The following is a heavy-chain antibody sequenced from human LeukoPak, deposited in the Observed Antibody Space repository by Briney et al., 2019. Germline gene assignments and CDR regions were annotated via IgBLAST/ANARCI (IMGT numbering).Heavy chain of an antibody. J-gene: IGHJ4*02. V-gene: IGHV3-30*04. Sequence: GRSLRLSCAASGFTFSSYAMHWVRQAPGKGLEWVAVISYDGSNKYYADSVKGRFTISRDNSKNTLYLQMNSLRAEDTAVYYCARDRVTAIGYFDYWGQGTLVTVSS. CDR2: ISYDGSNK. D-gene: IGHD2-21*02. CDR3: ARDRVTAIGYFDY. CDR1: GFTFSSYA.